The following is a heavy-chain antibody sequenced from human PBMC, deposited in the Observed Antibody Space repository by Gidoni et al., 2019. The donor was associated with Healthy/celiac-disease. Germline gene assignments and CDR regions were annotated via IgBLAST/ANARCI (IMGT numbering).Heavy chain of an antibody. Sequence: EVQLVASGGGLVQPGGSLRLSCAASGFTVSSNYMSWVRQAPGKGLEWVSVIYSGGSTYYADSVKGRFTISRDNSKNTLYLQMNSLRAEDTAVYYCARDEGYSYGLNYYYGMDVWGQGTTVTVSS. J-gene: IGHJ6*02. CDR1: GFTVSSNY. CDR2: IYSGGST. CDR3: ARDEGYSYGLNYYYGMDV. D-gene: IGHD5-18*01. V-gene: IGHV3-66*02.